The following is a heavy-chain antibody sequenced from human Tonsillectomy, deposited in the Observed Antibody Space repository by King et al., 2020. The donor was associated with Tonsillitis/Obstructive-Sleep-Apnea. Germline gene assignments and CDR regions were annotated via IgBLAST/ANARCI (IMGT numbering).Heavy chain of an antibody. D-gene: IGHD2-2*01. Sequence: QLVQSGAEVKKPGESLKIACKASGYNFPTSWIGWVRQMPGKGLEWMGSIFPGDSDSRYSASFQGQVTMSADKSISTAYLQWSSLKASDTAMYYCARGNSIRTSCYAPFDHCGHGTLVTVSS. CDR2: IFPGDSDS. V-gene: IGHV5-51*01. CDR3: ARGNSIRTSCYAPFDH. CDR1: GYNFPTSW. J-gene: IGHJ4*01.